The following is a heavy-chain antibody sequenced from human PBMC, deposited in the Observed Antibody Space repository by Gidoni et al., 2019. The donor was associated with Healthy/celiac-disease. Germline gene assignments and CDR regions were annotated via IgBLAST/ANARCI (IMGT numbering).Heavy chain of an antibody. CDR3: ARVGVGALAGGFDY. CDR1: GFTVSSNY. Sequence: EVQLVESGGGVVQPGGSLRLSCAASGFTVSSNYMSWVRQAPGKGLEWVSVIYSGGSTYYADSVKGRFTISRDNSKNTRYLQMNSLRAEDTAVYYCARVGVGALAGGFDYWGQGTLVTVSS. D-gene: IGHD1-26*01. V-gene: IGHV3-66*01. J-gene: IGHJ4*02. CDR2: IYSGGST.